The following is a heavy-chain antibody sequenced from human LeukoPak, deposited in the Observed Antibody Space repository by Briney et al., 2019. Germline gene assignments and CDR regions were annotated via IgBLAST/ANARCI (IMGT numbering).Heavy chain of an antibody. Sequence: ASVKVSCKASGRTFSSYAISWVRQAPGQGLEWMGGIIPIFGTANYAQKFQGRVTITADESTSTAYMELSSLRSEDTAVYYCARDRYCSSTSCYAADAFDIWGQGTMVTVSS. D-gene: IGHD2-2*01. CDR2: IIPIFGTA. V-gene: IGHV1-69*13. J-gene: IGHJ3*02. CDR3: ARDRYCSSTSCYAADAFDI. CDR1: GRTFSSYA.